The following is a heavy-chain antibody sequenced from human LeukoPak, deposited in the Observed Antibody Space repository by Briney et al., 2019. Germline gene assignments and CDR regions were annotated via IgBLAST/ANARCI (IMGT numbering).Heavy chain of an antibody. D-gene: IGHD5-24*01. V-gene: IGHV3-23*01. CDR1: GITFTSHA. CDR2: ISGSGGHT. CDR3: AKGGVATMRDGYNYYYYYMEV. Sequence: GGSLRLSCAASGITFTSHAMSWVRQAPGKGLKWVSLISGSGGHTYYGDSVKGRFTISRDNSKSTLYLQMNSLRAEDTAVYYCAKGGVATMRDGYNYYYYYMEVWGRGTTVTVSS. J-gene: IGHJ6*03.